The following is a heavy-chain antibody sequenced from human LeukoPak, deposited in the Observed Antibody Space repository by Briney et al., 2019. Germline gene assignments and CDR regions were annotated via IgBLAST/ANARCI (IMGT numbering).Heavy chain of an antibody. CDR3: ARDQGNNWFDP. CDR2: IIPILGIA. CDR1: GGTFSSYA. J-gene: IGHJ5*02. Sequence: SVKVSCKASGGTFSSYAISWVRQAAGQGLEWRGRIIPILGIANYAQKFQGRVTITADKSTSTAYMELSSLRSEDTAVYYCARDQGNNWFDPWGQGTLVTVSS. V-gene: IGHV1-69*04.